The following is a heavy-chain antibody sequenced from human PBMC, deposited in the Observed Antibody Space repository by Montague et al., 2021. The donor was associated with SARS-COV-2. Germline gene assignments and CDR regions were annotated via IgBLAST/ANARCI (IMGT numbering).Heavy chain of an antibody. CDR2: ISNSGDTK. V-gene: IGHV3-48*03. J-gene: IGHJ4*02. CDR3: ARAGEDYYYDSSGFLY. CDR1: GFIFSSYE. Sequence: SLRLSCAASGFIFSSYEMNWVRQAPGKGPEWVSYISNSGDTKYYADSVKGRFTISRDNAKNSLYLQMSSLRAEDTAVYYCARAGEDYYYDSSGFLYWGRGILVTVSS. D-gene: IGHD3-22*01.